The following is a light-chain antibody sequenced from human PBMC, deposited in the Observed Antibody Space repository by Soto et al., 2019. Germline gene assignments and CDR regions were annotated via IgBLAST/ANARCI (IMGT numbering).Light chain of an antibody. CDR2: EVS. V-gene: IGLV2-14*01. CDR1: SNDVGGYNY. Sequence: QSALTQPASVSGSPGQSITISCTGTSNDVGGYNYVSWYQQHPGKAPKLVIYEVSHRPSGISDRFSGSKSGNTASLTISGLQVEGEADYYCSSYATSSPYVFGAGTKLTVL. J-gene: IGLJ1*01. CDR3: SSYATSSPYV.